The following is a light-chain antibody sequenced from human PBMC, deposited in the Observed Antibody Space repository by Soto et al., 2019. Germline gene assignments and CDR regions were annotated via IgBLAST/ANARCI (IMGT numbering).Light chain of an antibody. CDR2: KAS. J-gene: IGKJ5*01. CDR1: QSISSW. CDR3: QQSYGTPIP. V-gene: IGKV1-5*03. Sequence: DNQMNQSPSTMSASVGDRVTITCRASQSISSWLAWYQQKPGKAPKLLIYKASTLESGVPPNFSGSGSGTESTLTICSLQPEDFATYYCQQSYGTPIPFGQGTRLEIK.